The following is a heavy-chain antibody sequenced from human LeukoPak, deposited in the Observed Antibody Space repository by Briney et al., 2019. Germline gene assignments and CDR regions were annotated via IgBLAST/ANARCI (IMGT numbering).Heavy chain of an antibody. CDR2: IWYGGSNN. J-gene: IGHJ6*03. D-gene: IGHD2-2*01. V-gene: IGHV3-30*18. CDR1: GFTFSSYG. CDR3: AKDGRYCSSTSCSPNSNYYYYYYMDV. Sequence: GRSLRLSCAASGFTFSSYGMHWVRQAPGKGLEWVAVIWYGGSNNYYADSVKGRFTISRDNSKNTLYLQMNSLRAEDTAVYYCAKDGRYCSSTSCSPNSNYYYYYYMDVWGKGTTVTVSS.